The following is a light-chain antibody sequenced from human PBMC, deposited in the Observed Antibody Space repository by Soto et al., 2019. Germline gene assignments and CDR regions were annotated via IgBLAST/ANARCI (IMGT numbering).Light chain of an antibody. V-gene: IGKV1-27*01. J-gene: IGKJ4*01. CDR2: AAS. CDR1: QDINIY. CDR3: QKYDGAPLT. Sequence: DIPMTQSPSSLSASVGDRVTITCRAGQDINIYLAWYQQKPGQVPKLLISAASTLQSGVPSRFSGSGSGTDFTLTISSLQPEDVATYYCQKYDGAPLTFGGGTKVEIK.